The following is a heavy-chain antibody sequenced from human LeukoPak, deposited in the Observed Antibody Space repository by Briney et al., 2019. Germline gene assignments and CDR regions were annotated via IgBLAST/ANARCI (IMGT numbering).Heavy chain of an antibody. Sequence: QTGGSLRLSCTASGSTFGDYAMSWFRQAPGKGLEWVGFIRSKAYGGTTEYAASVKGRFTISRDDSKSIDYLQMNSLKTEDTAVYYCTRDGEPPAMVLYYFDYWGQRTLVTVSS. D-gene: IGHD5-18*01. CDR2: IRSKAYGGTT. J-gene: IGHJ4*02. CDR1: GSTFGDYA. CDR3: TRDGEPPAMVLYYFDY. V-gene: IGHV3-49*03.